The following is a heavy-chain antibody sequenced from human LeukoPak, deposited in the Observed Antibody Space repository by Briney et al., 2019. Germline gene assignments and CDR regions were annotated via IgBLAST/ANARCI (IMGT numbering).Heavy chain of an antibody. CDR3: AREEPRNYDAFDI. D-gene: IGHD1-7*01. J-gene: IGHJ3*02. Sequence: KPAETLSLTCTVSGGPISSYYWSWIRQPAGKGLEWIGRIYTSGTTNYNPSLKSRVTMSVDTSKNQFSLKLSSVTAADTAVYYCAREEPRNYDAFDIWGQGTMVTVSS. CDR1: GGPISSYY. V-gene: IGHV4-4*07. CDR2: IYTSGTT.